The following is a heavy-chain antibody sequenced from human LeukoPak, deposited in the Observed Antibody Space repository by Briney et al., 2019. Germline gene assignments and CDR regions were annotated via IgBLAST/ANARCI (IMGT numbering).Heavy chain of an antibody. Sequence: PGGSLRLSCAASGFTFSGSAMHWVRQASGKGLEWVGRIRIKTGNYATTYAASVKGRFTISRDDSKNTAYLQMNSLKTEDTAVYYCTRHGYDSSGYYPDAFDIWGQGTTVTVSS. V-gene: IGHV3-73*01. CDR1: GFTFSGSA. CDR3: TRHGYDSSGYYPDAFDI. J-gene: IGHJ3*02. CDR2: IRIKTGNYAT. D-gene: IGHD3-22*01.